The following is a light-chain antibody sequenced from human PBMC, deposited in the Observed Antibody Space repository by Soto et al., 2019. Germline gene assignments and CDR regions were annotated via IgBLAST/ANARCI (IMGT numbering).Light chain of an antibody. V-gene: IGKV1-39*01. J-gene: IGKJ1*01. Sequence: DIQMTLSPSSLSASVGDRVTITCRASQSVSSQLNWYQQKPGKAPKFLICAASSLQSGVPSRFSGSGSGTEFTLTISSLQPDDFATYYCQQYHSFSRTFGEGTKVDIK. CDR1: QSVSSQ. CDR3: QQYHSFSRT. CDR2: AAS.